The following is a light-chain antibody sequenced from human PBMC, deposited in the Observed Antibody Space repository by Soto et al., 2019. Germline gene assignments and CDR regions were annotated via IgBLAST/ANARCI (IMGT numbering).Light chain of an antibody. CDR3: QHYNDWPYT. V-gene: IGKV3-15*01. J-gene: IGKJ2*01. Sequence: EIMLSLSPGTLSLTTGERATLSCRATESVVSNYLAWYQLKPGQAPRLLIYDASTRATGVPARFSGSGSGTDFTLTISSLQSEDFAVYYCQHYNDWPYTLGQGTKVDIK. CDR2: DAS. CDR1: ESVVSN.